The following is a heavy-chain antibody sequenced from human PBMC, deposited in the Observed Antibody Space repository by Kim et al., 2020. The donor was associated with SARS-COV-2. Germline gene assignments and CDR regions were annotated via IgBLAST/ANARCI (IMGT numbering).Heavy chain of an antibody. Sequence: SARYTGESVKGRLTTRRDTAKNAMFLQMNSLRAEDTAVYFCARDPDSFDVWGQGTLVTVSS. D-gene: IGHD3-22*01. V-gene: IGHV3-7*03. J-gene: IGHJ4*02. CDR2: SAR. CDR3: ARDPDSFDV.